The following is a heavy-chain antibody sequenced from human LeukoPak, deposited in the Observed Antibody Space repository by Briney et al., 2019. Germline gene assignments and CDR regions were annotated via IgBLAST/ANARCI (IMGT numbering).Heavy chain of an antibody. Sequence: GGSLRLSCAASGFSFSSYPMHWVRQAPGKGLEYVSAITSDGGKTYYANSVMGRFIISRDNSKNTLYLQMGSLGVEDMAVYYCARVGSWDAYGLWGQGTMVTVSS. CDR2: ITSDGGKT. J-gene: IGHJ3*01. CDR1: GFSFSSYP. CDR3: ARVGSWDAYGL. D-gene: IGHD1-26*01. V-gene: IGHV3-64*01.